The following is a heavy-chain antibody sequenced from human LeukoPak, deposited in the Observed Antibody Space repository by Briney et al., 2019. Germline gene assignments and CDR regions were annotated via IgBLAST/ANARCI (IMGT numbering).Heavy chain of an antibody. CDR2: ISGSGGST. CDR3: AKPGIVVVPAAKRTAYYFDY. Sequence: GGSLRLSCAASGFTFSSYAMSWVRQAPGKGLEWVSAISGSGGSTYYADSMKGRFTISRDISKNTLYLQMNSLRAEDTAVYYCAKPGIVVVPAAKRTAYYFDYWGQGTLVTVSS. V-gene: IGHV3-23*01. J-gene: IGHJ4*02. D-gene: IGHD2-2*01. CDR1: GFTFSSYA.